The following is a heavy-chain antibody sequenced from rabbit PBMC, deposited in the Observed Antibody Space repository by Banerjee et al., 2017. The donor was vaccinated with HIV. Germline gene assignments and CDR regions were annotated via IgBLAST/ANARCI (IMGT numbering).Heavy chain of an antibody. D-gene: IGHD1-1*01. CDR2: IYAGSSGTT. J-gene: IGHJ4*01. V-gene: IGHV1S40*01. CDR1: GFSFSSSYY. CDR3: ARDNSGGDWYYGL. Sequence: QSLEESGGDLVKPEGSLTLTCTASGFSFSSSYYMCWVRQAPGKGLEWIACIYAGSSGTTYYASWAKGRFTISKTSSTTVTLQMTSLTAADTATYFCARDNSGGDWYYGLWGQGTLVTVS.